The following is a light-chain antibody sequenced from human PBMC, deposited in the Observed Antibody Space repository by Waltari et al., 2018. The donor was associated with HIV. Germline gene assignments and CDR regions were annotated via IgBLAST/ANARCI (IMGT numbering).Light chain of an antibody. V-gene: IGKV3-15*01. J-gene: IGKJ1*01. CDR2: GSP. Sequence: EIVMRNSQDTSSVCPGERATFSCRASQSVTTTLAWYQQKPAQAPRLLFYGSPTRATGLPDRFSGSGSGTEFTLTISSLQSEDSAVYYCQQYNHWPWTFGQGTTVEIK. CDR3: QQYNHWPWT. CDR1: QSVTTT.